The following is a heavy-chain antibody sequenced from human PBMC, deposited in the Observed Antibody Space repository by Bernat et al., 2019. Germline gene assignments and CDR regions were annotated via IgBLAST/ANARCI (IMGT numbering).Heavy chain of an antibody. J-gene: IGHJ4*02. D-gene: IGHD3-16*02. Sequence: VQLLESGGGLVQPGGSLRLSCAASGFTFSSYAMSWVRQAPGKGLEWIGEINHSGSTNCNPSLKSRVTISVDTSKNQFSLRLTSVTAADTAVYYCAREAYDDIWGSYRPPNYFDYWGQGMLVTVSS. V-gene: IGHV4-34*01. CDR3: AREAYDDIWGSYRPPNYFDY. CDR1: GFTFSSYA. CDR2: INHSGST.